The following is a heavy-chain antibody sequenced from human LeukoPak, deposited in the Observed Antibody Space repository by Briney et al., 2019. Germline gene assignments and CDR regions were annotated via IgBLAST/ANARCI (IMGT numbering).Heavy chain of an antibody. D-gene: IGHD6-13*01. CDR1: GFTFDDYG. J-gene: IGHJ4*02. CDR3: AREGGGVEYSSSWYGLDY. CDR2: INWNGGST. Sequence: GGSLRLSCSASGFTFDDYGMSWVLRAPGKGLEWVSGINWNGGSTGYADSVKGRFTISRDNAKNSLYLQMNSLRAEDTALYYCAREGGGVEYSSSWYGLDYWGQGTLVTVSS. V-gene: IGHV3-20*04.